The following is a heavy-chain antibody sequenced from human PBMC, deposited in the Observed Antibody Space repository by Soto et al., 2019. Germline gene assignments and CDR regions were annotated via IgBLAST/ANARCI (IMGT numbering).Heavy chain of an antibody. D-gene: IGHD3-9*01. J-gene: IGHJ4*02. Sequence: EVQLLESGGALVQPGGSLRLSCSVSGFTFSNYAMTWVRQAPGKGLEWVSIISGGGGGTHYADSMKGRSTISRDNTKNTVYLDNKRLRGDATAAYYGSKGSRYGMLTAHNAFDSWGQGTLVTFAS. CDR1: GFTFSNYA. CDR3: SKGSRYGMLTAHNAFDS. V-gene: IGHV3-23*01. CDR2: ISGGGGGT.